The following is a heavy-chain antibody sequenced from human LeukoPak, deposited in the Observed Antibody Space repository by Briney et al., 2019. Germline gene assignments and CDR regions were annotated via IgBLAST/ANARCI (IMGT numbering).Heavy chain of an antibody. CDR3: ARDRRSGRATKYFDY. CDR2: IYHSGST. J-gene: IGHJ4*02. V-gene: IGHV4-4*02. Sequence: SGTLSLTCAVSGGSISSSNWWSWVRQPPGKGLEWIGGIYHSGSTNYNPSLKSRVTISVDKSKNQFSLKLSSVTAADTAVYYCARDRRSGRATKYFDYWGQGTLATVSS. D-gene: IGHD2-15*01. CDR1: GGSISSSNW.